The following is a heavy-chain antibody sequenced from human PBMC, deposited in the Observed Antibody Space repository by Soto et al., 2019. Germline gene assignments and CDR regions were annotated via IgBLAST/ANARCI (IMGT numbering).Heavy chain of an antibody. CDR3: ARSHGDYYDYCGMEV. CDR2: ISAYNGNT. Sequence: QVQLVQSGAEVKKPGASVKVSCKASGYTFTSYGISWVRQAPGQGLEWMGWISAYNGNTNYAQKLQGRVNMTTATSTRTAYMELRSLRSPDTAVYSCARSHGDYYDYCGMEVWGQGTTVTVSA. V-gene: IGHV1-18*01. D-gene: IGHD4-17*01. CDR1: GYTFTSYG. J-gene: IGHJ6*01.